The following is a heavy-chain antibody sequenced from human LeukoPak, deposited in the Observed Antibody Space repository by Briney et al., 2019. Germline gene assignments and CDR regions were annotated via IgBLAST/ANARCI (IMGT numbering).Heavy chain of an antibody. CDR1: SGSFSGYY. CDR3: ARQTGSGLFILP. CDR2: IYYSGNT. Sequence: SETLSLTCALYSGSFSGYYWSWIRQPPGKGLEWIGSIYYSGNTYYNASLKSQVSISIDTSKNQFSLRLTSVTAADTAVYYCARQTGSGLFILPGGQGTLVTVSS. D-gene: IGHD3/OR15-3a*01. J-gene: IGHJ4*02. V-gene: IGHV4-34*01.